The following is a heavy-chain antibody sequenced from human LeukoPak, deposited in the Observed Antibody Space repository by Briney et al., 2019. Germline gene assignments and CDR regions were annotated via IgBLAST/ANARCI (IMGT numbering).Heavy chain of an antibody. Sequence: PSETLSLTCTVSGGSISRYYWSWIRQPPGKGLEWIGYIYTSGSTNSNPSLKSRVTVSVDTAKNHLSLKLSSVTAADTAVYYCARKGVARQEAFDIWGQGTMVTVSS. D-gene: IGHD6-6*01. CDR1: GGSISRYY. CDR2: IYTSGST. CDR3: ARKGVARQEAFDI. J-gene: IGHJ3*02. V-gene: IGHV4-4*09.